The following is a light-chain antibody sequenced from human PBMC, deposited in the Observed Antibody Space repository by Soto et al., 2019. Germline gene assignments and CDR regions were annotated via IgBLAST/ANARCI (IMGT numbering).Light chain of an antibody. V-gene: IGKV3-11*01. Sequence: EIVLTQSPATLSLSPGERATLSCRASQSVSSYLAWYQQKPGQAPRLLIYDASNRATGIPARFSGSGSGTDFTLTISSLEPEDFAVYYRQKRSNWPSTFGQGTRLEIK. CDR1: QSVSSY. CDR2: DAS. J-gene: IGKJ5*01. CDR3: QKRSNWPST.